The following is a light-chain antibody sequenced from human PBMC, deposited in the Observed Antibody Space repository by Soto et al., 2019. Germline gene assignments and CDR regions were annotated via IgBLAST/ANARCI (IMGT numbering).Light chain of an antibody. Sequence: EIVLTQSPATLSLSPGERATLSCRASQSVSSYLAWYQQKPGQAPRLLLYDASNRATGIPARFSGSGSGTDFTLTSSSLEPEDFAVYYCQQRSNWPPTWTFGQGTKVEIK. CDR2: DAS. V-gene: IGKV3-11*01. J-gene: IGKJ1*01. CDR3: QQRSNWPPTWT. CDR1: QSVSSY.